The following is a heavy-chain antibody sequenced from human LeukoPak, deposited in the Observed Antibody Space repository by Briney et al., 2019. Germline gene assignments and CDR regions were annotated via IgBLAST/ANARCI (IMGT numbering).Heavy chain of an antibody. Sequence: SETLSLTCTVSGGSINTTTHYWDWIRQPPGKGLEWIGYIYYSGNTYFNPSLKSRVTMSVDTSKNQFSLKVSSVTAADTAVYYCARRIAPAGFHWFDPWGQGSLVTVSS. D-gene: IGHD6-13*01. CDR1: GGSINTTTHY. V-gene: IGHV4-39*01. J-gene: IGHJ5*02. CDR3: ARRIAPAGFHWFDP. CDR2: IYYSGNT.